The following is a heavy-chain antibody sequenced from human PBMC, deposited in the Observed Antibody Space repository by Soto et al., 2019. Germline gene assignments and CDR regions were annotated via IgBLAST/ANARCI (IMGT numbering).Heavy chain of an antibody. D-gene: IGHD3-3*01. CDR3: ANTYDFWSGSPTPGDHYFDY. J-gene: IGHJ4*02. CDR2: ISGSGGST. CDR1: GFTFSSYA. Sequence: PGGSLRLSCAASGFTFSSYAMSWVRQAPGKGLEWVSAISGSGGSTYYADSVKGRFTISRDNSKNTLYLQMNSLRAEDTAVYYCANTYDFWSGSPTPGDHYFDYCGQGTLVPVS. V-gene: IGHV3-23*01.